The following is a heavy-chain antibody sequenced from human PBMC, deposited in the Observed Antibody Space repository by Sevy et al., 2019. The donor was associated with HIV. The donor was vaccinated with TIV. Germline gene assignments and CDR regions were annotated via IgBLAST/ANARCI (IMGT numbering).Heavy chain of an antibody. Sequence: VGSLRLSCAASGFTFSSYAMSWVRQAPGKGLEWVSAISGSGGSTYYADSVKGRFTISRDNSKNTLYLQMNSLRAEDTAVYYCAKDSGSSGWYLNWFDPWGQGTLVTVSS. J-gene: IGHJ5*02. CDR1: GFTFSSYA. D-gene: IGHD6-19*01. V-gene: IGHV3-23*01. CDR3: AKDSGSSGWYLNWFDP. CDR2: ISGSGGST.